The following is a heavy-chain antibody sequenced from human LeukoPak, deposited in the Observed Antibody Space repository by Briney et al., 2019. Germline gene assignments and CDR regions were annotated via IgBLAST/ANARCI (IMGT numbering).Heavy chain of an antibody. CDR1: SGSISTSNYY. CDR2: I. V-gene: IGHV4-39*07. D-gene: IGHD3-10*01. Sequence: IPSETLSLTCTVSSGSISTSNYYWGWVRQPPGKALEWIGNIYSPSLKSRVTISLDTSRNQFSLKLNSVTAADTAVYYCAKSNGYGLIDIWGQGTMVTVSS. J-gene: IGHJ3*02. CDR3: AKSNGYGLIDI.